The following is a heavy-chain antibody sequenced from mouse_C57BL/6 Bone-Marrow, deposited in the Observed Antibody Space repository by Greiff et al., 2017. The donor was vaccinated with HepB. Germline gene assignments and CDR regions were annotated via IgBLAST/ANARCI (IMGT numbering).Heavy chain of an antibody. CDR1: GFTFSSYA. V-gene: IGHV5-4*03. J-gene: IGHJ3*01. CDR2: ISDGGSYT. Sequence: EVKLVESGGGLVKPGGSLKLSCAASGFTFSSYAMSWVRQTPEKRLEWVATISDGGSYTYYPDNVKGRFTISRDNAKNNLYLQMSHLKSEDTAMYYCASLYSLWFAYWGQGTLVTVSA. CDR3: ASLYSLWFAY. D-gene: IGHD2-12*01.